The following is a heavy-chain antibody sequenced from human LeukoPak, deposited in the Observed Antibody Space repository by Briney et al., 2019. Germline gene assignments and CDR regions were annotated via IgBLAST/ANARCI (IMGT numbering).Heavy chain of an antibody. J-gene: IGHJ6*03. Sequence: ASVKVSCKASGYTFTSYDINWVRQATGQGLEWMGWMNPNSGNTGYAQKFQGRVTITRNTSISTAYMELSSLRSEDTAVYYCARAVQRTYPYYYDSSGYYYYYYYMDVWGKGTTVTVSS. CDR2: MNPNSGNT. D-gene: IGHD3-22*01. CDR1: GYTFTSYD. CDR3: ARAVQRTYPYYYDSSGYYYYYYYMDV. V-gene: IGHV1-8*03.